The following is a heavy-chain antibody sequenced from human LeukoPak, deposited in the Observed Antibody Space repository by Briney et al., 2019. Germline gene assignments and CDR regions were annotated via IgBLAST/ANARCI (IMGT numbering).Heavy chain of an antibody. Sequence: GGSLRLSCAASGFTFDDYGMSWVRQAPGKGLEWVANIKQDGSGKYYVDSVKGRFTISRDNAKNSLYLQMNSLRAEDTAVYYCARFGYDILTGRTDAFDIWGQGTMVTVSS. J-gene: IGHJ3*02. CDR2: IKQDGSGK. D-gene: IGHD3-9*01. CDR3: ARFGYDILTGRTDAFDI. V-gene: IGHV3-7*01. CDR1: GFTFDDYG.